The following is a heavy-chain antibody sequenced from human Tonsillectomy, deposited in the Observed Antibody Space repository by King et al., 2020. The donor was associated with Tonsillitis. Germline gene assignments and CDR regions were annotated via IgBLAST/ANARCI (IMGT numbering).Heavy chain of an antibody. J-gene: IGHJ4*02. D-gene: IGHD1-20*01. Sequence: EQLVQSGGGVVQPGRSLRLSCAASGFTFSNYGMHWVRQAPGKGLEWVAVTSSDGINKYYVESVKGRFTVSRDNSKNTLFLQMSSLRAEDTAVYYCAKGCSTGNNCFLIDNWGQGTQVIVSS. CDR2: TSSDGINK. CDR3: AKGCSTGNNCFLIDN. CDR1: GFTFSNYG. V-gene: IGHV3-30*18.